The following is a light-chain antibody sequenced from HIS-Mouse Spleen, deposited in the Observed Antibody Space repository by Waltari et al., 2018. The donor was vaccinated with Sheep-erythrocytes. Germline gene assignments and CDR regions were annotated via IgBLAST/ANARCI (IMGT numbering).Light chain of an antibody. CDR1: SSDVGGYNY. V-gene: IGLV2-11*01. CDR2: DVS. CDR3: CSYVGSYNHV. Sequence: QSALTQPRSVSGSPGQSVTISCTGTSSDVGGYNYVSWYQQHPGKAPKLMIYDVSKRPSGVPDRFSGSKSGNTASLTISGLQAEDEADYYCCSYVGSYNHVFATGTKVTVL. J-gene: IGLJ1*01.